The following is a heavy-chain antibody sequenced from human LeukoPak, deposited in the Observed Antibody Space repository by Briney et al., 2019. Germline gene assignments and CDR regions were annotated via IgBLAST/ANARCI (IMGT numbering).Heavy chain of an antibody. CDR1: GGTFSIYA. V-gene: IGHV1-69*04. D-gene: IGHD3-22*01. Sequence: ASVKVSCKASGGTFSIYAISWVRQAPGQGLEWMGRIIPILGIANYAQKFQGRITITADKSTSTAYMELSSLRSEDTAVYYCARGLHDSSGYYLAEYFQHWGQGTLVTVSS. CDR2: IIPILGIA. J-gene: IGHJ1*01. CDR3: ARGLHDSSGYYLAEYFQH.